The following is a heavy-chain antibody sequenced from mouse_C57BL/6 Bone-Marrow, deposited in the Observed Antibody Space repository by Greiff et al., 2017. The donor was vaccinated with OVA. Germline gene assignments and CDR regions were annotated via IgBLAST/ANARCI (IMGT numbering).Heavy chain of an antibody. D-gene: IGHD1-1*01. Sequence: EVQLQQSGAELVRPGASVKLSCTASGFNIKDDYMHWVKQRPEQGLEWIGWIDPENGDTEYASKFQGKATITADTSSNTAYLQLSSLTSEDTAVYYCTNTTTFDYWGQGTTLTVSS. CDR3: TNTTTFDY. V-gene: IGHV14-4*01. CDR1: GFNIKDDY. J-gene: IGHJ2*01. CDR2: IDPENGDT.